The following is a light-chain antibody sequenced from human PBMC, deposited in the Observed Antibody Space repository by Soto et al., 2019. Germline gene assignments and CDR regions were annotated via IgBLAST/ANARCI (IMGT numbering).Light chain of an antibody. CDR2: EVT. Sequence: QSVLTQPPSASGSPGQSVTISCTGTTSDIGAYNYVSWYQQRPGKAPKLIIYEVTRRPSGVPDRIFGSKSYTTASLTVSGLQAEDEADYFCASYGGRDDMIFGGGTKVTVL. CDR1: TSDIGAYNY. J-gene: IGLJ2*01. V-gene: IGLV2-8*01. CDR3: ASYGGRDDMI.